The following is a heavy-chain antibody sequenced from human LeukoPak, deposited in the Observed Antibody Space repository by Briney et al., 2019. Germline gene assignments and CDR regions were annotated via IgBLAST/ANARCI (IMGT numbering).Heavy chain of an antibody. Sequence: GGSLRLSCAASGFTFSNYWMHWVRQAPVKGLVWVSRIKGDGSYTNYADSVKGRFTISRDNAKNTLYLQMNSLRAEDTAVFYCARDQYDTWSRRGNFDSWGQGTLVIVSS. D-gene: IGHD3-3*01. CDR1: GFTFSNYW. J-gene: IGHJ4*02. V-gene: IGHV3-74*01. CDR3: ARDQYDTWSRRGNFDS. CDR2: IKGDGSYT.